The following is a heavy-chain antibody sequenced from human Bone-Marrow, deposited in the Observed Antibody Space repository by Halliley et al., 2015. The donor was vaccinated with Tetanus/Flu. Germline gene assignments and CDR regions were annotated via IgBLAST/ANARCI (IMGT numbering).Heavy chain of an antibody. Sequence: SLRLSCAVSGFTFSTYAMSWVRQAPGKGLEWVSAVSGSGGATFYADSVKGRFTISRDNSKNTLYLQMNSLRAEDTAVYFCAKLAGIVASSAVRADFWGQGTLVTVSS. J-gene: IGHJ4*02. D-gene: IGHD3-22*01. CDR3: AKLAGIVASSAVRADF. CDR1: GFTFSTYA. CDR2: VSGSGGAT. V-gene: IGHV3-23*01.